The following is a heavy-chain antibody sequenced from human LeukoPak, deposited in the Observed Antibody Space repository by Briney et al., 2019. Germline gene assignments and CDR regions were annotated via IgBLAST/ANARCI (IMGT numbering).Heavy chain of an antibody. D-gene: IGHD2-15*01. CDR3: ARENCSGGSCYFYGMDV. CDR1: GFTFSSYA. V-gene: IGHV3-30-3*01. J-gene: IGHJ6*02. CDR2: ISYDGSNK. Sequence: GGSLRLSCAASGFTFSSYAMHWVRQAPGKGLEWVAVISYDGSNKYYADSVKGRFTISRDNSKNTLYLQMNSLRAEDTAVYYCARENCSGGSCYFYGMDVWGQGTTVTVSS.